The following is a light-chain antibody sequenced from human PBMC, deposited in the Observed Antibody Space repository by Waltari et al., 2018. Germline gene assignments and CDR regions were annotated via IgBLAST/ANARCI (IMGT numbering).Light chain of an antibody. V-gene: IGKV3-20*01. CDR2: GSS. CDR1: QRVDNWD. J-gene: IGKJ4*01. Sequence: ENVFTQSPGPLSLSPGERATLPCRASQRVDNWDLAWYQLKPGQAPRRLISGSSSRATGVPDRFSGSGSGTDFTLTISRLEPEDFAVYYCHQSGGSGRAFGGGTKVEIK. CDR3: HQSGGSGRA.